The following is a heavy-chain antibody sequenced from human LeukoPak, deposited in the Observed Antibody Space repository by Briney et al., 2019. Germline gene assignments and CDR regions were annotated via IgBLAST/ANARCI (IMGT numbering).Heavy chain of an antibody. D-gene: IGHD2-15*01. J-gene: IGHJ5*02. CDR3: ARDGAFCATGCCYINWFDP. CDR1: GYSFTGYY. Sequence: ASVKASCEASGYSFTGYYIHWVRQAPGQGLEWMGWISPSSGDTKYAQKFQGRVTMTRDTSINTAYMDLTRLRSDDTAVYYCARDGAFCATGCCYINWFDPWGQGSLVTVSS. V-gene: IGHV1-2*02. CDR2: ISPSSGDT.